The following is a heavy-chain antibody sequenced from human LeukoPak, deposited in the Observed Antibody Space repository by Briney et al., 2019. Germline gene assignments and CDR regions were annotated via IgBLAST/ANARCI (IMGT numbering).Heavy chain of an antibody. J-gene: IGHJ4*02. CDR2: ISYDGSNQ. CDR3: AKDSPAGYSSGWAPPDY. Sequence: GGSLRLSCAASGFTFSDYYMSWIRQAPGKGLEWVAVISYDGSNQYYADSVKGRFTISRDNSKNTLYLQMNSLRAEDTAVYYCAKDSPAGYSSGWAPPDYWGQGTLVTVSS. V-gene: IGHV3-30*18. D-gene: IGHD6-19*01. CDR1: GFTFSDYY.